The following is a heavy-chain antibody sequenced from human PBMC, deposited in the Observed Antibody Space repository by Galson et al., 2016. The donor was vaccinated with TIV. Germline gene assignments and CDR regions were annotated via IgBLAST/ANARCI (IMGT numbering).Heavy chain of an antibody. CDR3: ARDDCRSTSCDGTEPSHSGMDV. Sequence: SVKVSCKASGYTFTDYYIHWVRQAPGQGLEWMGRINPKSGNTHYSQNLKGRVTVTRDTSISTHYMELSSLRSDDTAGYYCARDDCRSTSCDGTEPSHSGMDVWGQGTTVTVSS. D-gene: IGHD2-2*01. J-gene: IGHJ6*02. V-gene: IGHV1-2*06. CDR1: GYTFTDYY. CDR2: INPKSGNT.